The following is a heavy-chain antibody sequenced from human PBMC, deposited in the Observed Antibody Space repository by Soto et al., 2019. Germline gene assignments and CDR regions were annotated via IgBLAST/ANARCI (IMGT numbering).Heavy chain of an antibody. J-gene: IGHJ4*02. D-gene: IGHD3-10*01. CDR1: GFTFSNYR. CDR2: IETDGTST. CDR3: ARDAGGLGY. Sequence: EVQLVESGGGLVQPGGSVRLSCVVSGFTFSNYRMHWVRQAPGKGLVWVSRIETDGTSTTYADSVKGRFTISRDNTKNTLYLQMTGLSDEDTATYYCARDAGGLGYWGQGTLVTVSS. V-gene: IGHV3-74*01.